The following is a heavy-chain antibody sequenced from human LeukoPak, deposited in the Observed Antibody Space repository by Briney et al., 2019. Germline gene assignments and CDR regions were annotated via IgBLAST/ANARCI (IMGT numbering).Heavy chain of an antibody. CDR2: IDGGGSST. Sequence: GGSLRLSCVASGFTFSNHWMHWVRQVPGKGLVWVSRIDGGGSSTSYADSVKGRFSISRDDGENTLYLQMNSLRVEDTAVYYCARGPGSSGGAYVGDYWGHGTLVTVSS. J-gene: IGHJ4*01. CDR3: ARGPGSSGGAYVGDY. D-gene: IGHD3-22*01. V-gene: IGHV3-74*01. CDR1: GFTFSNHW.